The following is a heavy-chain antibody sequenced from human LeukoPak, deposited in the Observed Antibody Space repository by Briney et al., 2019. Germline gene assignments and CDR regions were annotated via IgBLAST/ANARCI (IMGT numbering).Heavy chain of an antibody. CDR3: AKAFDSSWCYFDY. J-gene: IGHJ4*02. CDR2: ISGSGGST. Sequence: GGSLRLSCAASGFTFSSYAMSWVRQAPGKGLEWVSAISGSGGSTYYADSVKGRFTIYRDNSKNTLYLQMNSLRAEDTAVYYCAKAFDSSWCYFDYWGQGTLVTVSS. V-gene: IGHV3-23*01. D-gene: IGHD6-13*01. CDR1: GFTFSSYA.